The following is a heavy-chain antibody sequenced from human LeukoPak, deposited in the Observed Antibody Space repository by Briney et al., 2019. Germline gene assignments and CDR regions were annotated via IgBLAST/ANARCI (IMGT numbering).Heavy chain of an antibody. J-gene: IGHJ4*02. CDR1: GFNFNIYW. D-gene: IGHD4-23*01. V-gene: IGHV3-74*01. CDR3: VRATAVAFDI. CDR2: INPDGTST. Sequence: TGGSLRLSCAASGFNFNIYWIHWVRHAPGKGLVWVSRINPDGTSTSHADSVSGRFTISRDNTKNTLYLHMSSLGVEDTAIYYGVRATAVAFDIWGQGALVTVSS.